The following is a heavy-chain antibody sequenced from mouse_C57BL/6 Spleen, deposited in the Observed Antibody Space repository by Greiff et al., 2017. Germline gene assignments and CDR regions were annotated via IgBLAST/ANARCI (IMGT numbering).Heavy chain of an antibody. CDR3: ARGTPLAY. Sequence: QVQLQQPGAELVRPGSSVKLSCKASGYTFTSYWMHWVKQRPIQGLEWIGNIDPSDSETHYNQKFKDKATLTVDKSSLTAYMQLSSLASADSAVYFCARGTPLAYWGQGTLVTVSA. V-gene: IGHV1-52*01. CDR1: GYTFTSYW. D-gene: IGHD2-14*01. J-gene: IGHJ3*01. CDR2: IDPSDSET.